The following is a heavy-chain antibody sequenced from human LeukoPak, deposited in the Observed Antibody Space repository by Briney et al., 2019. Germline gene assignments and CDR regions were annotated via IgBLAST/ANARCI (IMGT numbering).Heavy chain of an antibody. D-gene: IGHD2-21*02. CDR1: GYAFTGCY. CDR2: INPNSGGT. CDR3: ARGFATARDAFDI. J-gene: IGHJ3*02. V-gene: IGHV1-2*04. Sequence: ASVKVSCKASGYAFTGCYMHWVRQAPGQGLEWMGWINPNSGGTNYAQKFQGWVTMTRDTSISTAYMELSRLRSDDTAVYYCARGFATARDAFDIWGQGTMVTVSS.